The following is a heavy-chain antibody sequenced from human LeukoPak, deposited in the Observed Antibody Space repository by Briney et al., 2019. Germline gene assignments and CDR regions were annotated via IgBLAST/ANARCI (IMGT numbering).Heavy chain of an antibody. J-gene: IGHJ5*02. Sequence: SETLSLTCIVSGGSICSYYWSFIRQPAGKGLEWIGRIHTSWTTYYNPSLKSRVTMSVDTSRNQFSLRLTSVTAADTAVYYCARGDYYDGGGRNWFDPWGQGTLVTVSS. CDR2: IHTSWTT. CDR1: GGSICSYY. D-gene: IGHD3-16*01. V-gene: IGHV4-4*07. CDR3: ARGDYYDGGGRNWFDP.